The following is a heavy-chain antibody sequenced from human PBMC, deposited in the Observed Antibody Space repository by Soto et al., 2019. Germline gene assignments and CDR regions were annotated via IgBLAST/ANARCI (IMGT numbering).Heavy chain of an antibody. V-gene: IGHV4-30-4*01. Sequence: PSETLSLTCTVSGGSISSGDYYWSWIRQPPGKGLEWIGYIYYSGSAYYNPSLKSRVTISVDTSKNQFSLKLSSVNAADTAVYYCARYTKRQPLSGDYEFWSGSPGAFDPWGQGTLVTVSS. CDR1: GGSISSGDYY. CDR2: IYYSGSA. D-gene: IGHD3-3*01. CDR3: ARYTKRQPLSGDYEFWSGSPGAFDP. J-gene: IGHJ5*02.